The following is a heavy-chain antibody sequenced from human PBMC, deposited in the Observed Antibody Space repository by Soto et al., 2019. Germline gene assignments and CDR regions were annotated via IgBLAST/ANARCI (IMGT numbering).Heavy chain of an antibody. Sequence: SETLSLTCTVSGGSISSYYWSWIRQPPGKGLEWIGYIYYSGSTNYNPSLKSRVTISVDTSKNQFSLKLSSVTAADTAVYYCAKSLWDTSGWKTDYWGQGTLVTVDS. V-gene: IGHV4-59*01. J-gene: IGHJ4*02. CDR2: IYYSGST. D-gene: IGHD6-19*01. CDR1: GGSISSYY. CDR3: AKSLWDTSGWKTDY.